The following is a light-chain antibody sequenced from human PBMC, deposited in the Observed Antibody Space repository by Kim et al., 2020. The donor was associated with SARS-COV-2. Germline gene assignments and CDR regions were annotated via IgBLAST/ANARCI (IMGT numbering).Light chain of an antibody. Sequence: SASGGDRVTITCRASQSISSWLAWYQQTPGKAPKLLIYKASSLESGVPSRFSGSGSGTEFTLTISSLQPDDFATYYCQQYNSYRTFGQGTKVDIK. CDR1: QSISSW. J-gene: IGKJ1*01. V-gene: IGKV1-5*03. CDR3: QQYNSYRT. CDR2: KAS.